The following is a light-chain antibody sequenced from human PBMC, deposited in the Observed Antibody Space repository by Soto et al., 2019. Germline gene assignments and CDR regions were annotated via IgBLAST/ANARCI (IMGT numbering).Light chain of an antibody. Sequence: QSALTQPASVSGSPGQSITISCTGTSSDVGGYNYVSWYQQHPGKAPKLMIYDVSNRPSGVSNRFSGSKFGNTASLTISGLQAEDEADYYCSSYTSSSTPVVFGGGTKVTV. CDR1: SSDVGGYNY. V-gene: IGLV2-14*01. CDR3: SSYTSSSTPVV. J-gene: IGLJ2*01. CDR2: DVS.